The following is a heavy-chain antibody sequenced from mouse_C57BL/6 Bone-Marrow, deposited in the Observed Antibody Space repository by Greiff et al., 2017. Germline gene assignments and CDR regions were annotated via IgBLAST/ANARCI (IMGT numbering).Heavy chain of an antibody. CDR1: GFNIKDDY. Sequence: VQLQQSGAELVRPGASVKLSCTASGFNIKDDYMHWVKQRPEQGLEWIGWIDPENGDTEYASKFQGKATITAATSSNTAYLQLSSLTSEDTAVEYCTTTTVVGMDYWGQGTSVTVSS. CDR3: TTTTVVGMDY. V-gene: IGHV14-4*01. J-gene: IGHJ4*01. CDR2: IDPENGDT. D-gene: IGHD1-1*01.